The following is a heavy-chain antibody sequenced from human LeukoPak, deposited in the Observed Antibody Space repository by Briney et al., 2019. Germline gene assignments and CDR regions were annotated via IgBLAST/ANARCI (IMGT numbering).Heavy chain of an antibody. CDR3: ASGSYYSKSYFDY. J-gene: IGHJ4*02. D-gene: IGHD1-26*01. V-gene: IGHV4-38-2*02. CDR2: IYHSGST. CDR1: GYSISSGYY. Sequence: SETLSLTCTVSGYSISSGYYWGWIRQPPGKGLEWIGSIYHSGSTYYNPSLKSRVTISVDTSKNQFSLKLSSVTAAGTAVYYCASGSYYSKSYFDYWGQGTLVTVSS.